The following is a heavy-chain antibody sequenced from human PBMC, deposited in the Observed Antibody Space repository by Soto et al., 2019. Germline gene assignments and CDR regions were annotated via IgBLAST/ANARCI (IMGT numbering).Heavy chain of an antibody. V-gene: IGHV1-8*01. Sequence: QVQLEQSGADVKKPGASVKLSCKASGYAFNNYDINWVRQAAGRGLEWMGWMNAKSGNTGYARKFQGRLTMTRDTFTTPTYLEPRLLTSEDAAAYYCASECRGRSCDLDNTLDVWGQGTVVTVSS. CDR1: GYAFNNYD. J-gene: IGHJ3*01. D-gene: IGHD2-15*01. CDR2: MNAKSGNT. CDR3: ASECRGRSCDLDNTLDV.